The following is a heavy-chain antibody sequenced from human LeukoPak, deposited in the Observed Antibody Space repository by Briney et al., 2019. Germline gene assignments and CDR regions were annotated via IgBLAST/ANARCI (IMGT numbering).Heavy chain of an antibody. V-gene: IGHV3-53*01. CDR3: ARDGGYCSGGSCYFSFDY. Sequence: GGSLRLSCAASGFTVSSNYMSWVRQAPGKGLEWVSIIYSGGSTYYADSVKGRFTISRDNAKNSLYLQMNSLRDEDTAVYYCARDGGYCSGGSCYFSFDYWGQGTLVTVSS. CDR2: IYSGGST. J-gene: IGHJ4*02. D-gene: IGHD2-15*01. CDR1: GFTVSSNY.